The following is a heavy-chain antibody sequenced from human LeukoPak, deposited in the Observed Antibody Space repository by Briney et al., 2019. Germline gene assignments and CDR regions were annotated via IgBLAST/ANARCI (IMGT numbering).Heavy chain of an antibody. D-gene: IGHD6-13*01. Sequence: SETLSLTCAVYGGSFSGYYWSWIRQPPGKGLEGIGRIYTSGSTNYNPSLKSRVTMSVDTSKIQFSLQLSSVPAADPAVYYCAKDGSSWYVEYFDYWGQGTLVTVSS. J-gene: IGHJ4*02. CDR1: GGSFSGYY. V-gene: IGHV4-4*07. CDR2: IYTSGST. CDR3: AKDGSSWYVEYFDY.